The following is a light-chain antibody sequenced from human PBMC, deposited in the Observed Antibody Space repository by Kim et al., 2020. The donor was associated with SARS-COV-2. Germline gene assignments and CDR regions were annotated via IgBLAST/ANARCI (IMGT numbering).Light chain of an antibody. Sequence: GDRVTITCRASQSISNLLAWYQQKPXKAPKLLIYDASSLQSGVPSRFSGSGSGTEFTLTISSLQPDDFATYYCQQYNSYPWTFGLGTKGDI. V-gene: IGKV1-5*01. CDR2: DAS. CDR3: QQYNSYPWT. J-gene: IGKJ1*01. CDR1: QSISNL.